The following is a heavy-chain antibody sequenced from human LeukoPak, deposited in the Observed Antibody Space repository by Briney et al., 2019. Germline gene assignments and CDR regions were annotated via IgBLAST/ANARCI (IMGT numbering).Heavy chain of an antibody. V-gene: IGHV1-46*01. CDR1: GYTVSSYY. D-gene: IGHD1/OR15-1a*01. Sequence: ASVKVSCKASGYTVSSYYVHWVRQAPGPGLEWMGIINPSGGSTSYAQKFQGRVTMTRDTSTSTVYMELSSLRSEDTAVYYRARGTNYLPQDYWGQGTLVTVSS. J-gene: IGHJ4*02. CDR3: ARGTNYLPQDY. CDR2: INPSGGST.